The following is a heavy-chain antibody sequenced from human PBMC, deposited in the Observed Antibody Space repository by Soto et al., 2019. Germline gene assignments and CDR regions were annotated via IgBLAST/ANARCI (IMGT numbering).Heavy chain of an antibody. J-gene: IGHJ6*02. Sequence: LSLTCTVYGDSITNNHWGSWVRQPPGKGPELIGEIYHTGIANYNPSLESRVAFSVDKSKNQFSLSLTSVTAADTAVYYCVSKLGPYYYGLDVWGQGTTVTVSS. CDR3: VSKLGPYYYGLDV. CDR2: IYHTGIA. D-gene: IGHD3-16*01. V-gene: IGHV4-4*02. CDR1: GDSITNNHW.